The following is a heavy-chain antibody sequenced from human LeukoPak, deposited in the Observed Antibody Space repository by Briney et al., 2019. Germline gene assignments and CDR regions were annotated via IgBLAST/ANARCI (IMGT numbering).Heavy chain of an antibody. V-gene: IGHV3-53*01. Sequence: PGGSLRLSCAASGLTVSNNDVSWVRQAPGKGLEWVSVIDIRGDTYYAETVKGRFTISRDKSKNTVSLQMDSLGAEDTAVYFCARRTGYGYGLDCWGQGTLVTVSS. CDR3: ARRTGYGYGLDC. J-gene: IGHJ4*02. D-gene: IGHD5-18*01. CDR2: IDIRGDT. CDR1: GLTVSNND.